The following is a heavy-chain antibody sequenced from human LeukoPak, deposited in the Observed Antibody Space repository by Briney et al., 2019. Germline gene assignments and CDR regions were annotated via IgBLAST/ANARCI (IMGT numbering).Heavy chain of an antibody. CDR3: TKGKGGTSFNYCFDY. J-gene: IGHJ4*02. Sequence: GGSLRLSCVASGFGFGAYAMIWVRQAPGKGLEWVSLIHNDAATTYYADSVRGRFTVSRDNSKNTLYLEMNSLRAEDTAVYYCTKGKGGTSFNYCFDYWGQGTPVSVSS. CDR1: GFGFGAYA. D-gene: IGHD2/OR15-2a*01. V-gene: IGHV3-23*03. CDR2: IHNDAATT.